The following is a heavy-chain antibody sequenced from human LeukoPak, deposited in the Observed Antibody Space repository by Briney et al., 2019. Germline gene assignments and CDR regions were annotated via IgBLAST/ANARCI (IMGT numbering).Heavy chain of an antibody. CDR2: IYYSGST. D-gene: IGHD5-24*01. Sequence: SETLSLTRTVSGGSISGYYWSWIRQPPGKGLEWIGYIYYSGSTNYNPSLKSRVTISVDTSKNQFSLKLSSVTAADTAVYYCAREERWLQKRGPYDAFDIWGQGTMVTVSS. V-gene: IGHV4-59*01. CDR1: GGSISGYY. CDR3: AREERWLQKRGPYDAFDI. J-gene: IGHJ3*02.